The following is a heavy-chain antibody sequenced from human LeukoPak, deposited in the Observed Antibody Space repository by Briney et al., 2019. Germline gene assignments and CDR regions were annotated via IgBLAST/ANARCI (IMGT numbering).Heavy chain of an antibody. CDR1: GFTFSSYA. J-gene: IGHJ4*02. V-gene: IGHV3-30-3*01. Sequence: PGRSLRLSCAASGFTFSSYALHWVRQAPGKGLEWLAVISYDGNNKYYADSVKGRFTISRDNSKNTLYLQMNSLRAEDTAVYYCAKAGDGYKSYYFDYWGQGTLVTVSS. CDR3: AKAGDGYKSYYFDY. D-gene: IGHD5-24*01. CDR2: ISYDGNNK.